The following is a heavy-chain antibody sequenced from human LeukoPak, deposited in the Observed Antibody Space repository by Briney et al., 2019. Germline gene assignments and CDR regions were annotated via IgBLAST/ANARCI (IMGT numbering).Heavy chain of an antibody. CDR3: AKDRDYDSSGAFDY. Sequence: GGSLRLSCAASGFTFSSYAMSWLRQAPGKGLEWVSAISGSGGSRYYADSVKGRFTISRDNSKNTLYLQMNSLRAEDTAVYYCAKDRDYDSSGAFDYWGQGTLVTVSS. CDR1: GFTFSSYA. J-gene: IGHJ4*02. D-gene: IGHD3-22*01. V-gene: IGHV3-23*01. CDR2: ISGSGGSR.